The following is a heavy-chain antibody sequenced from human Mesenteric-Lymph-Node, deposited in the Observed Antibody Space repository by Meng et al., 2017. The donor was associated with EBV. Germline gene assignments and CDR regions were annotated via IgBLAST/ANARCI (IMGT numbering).Heavy chain of an antibody. CDR1: GGFPGYE. CDR2: TSRTDGSA. CDR3: AREVGA. V-gene: IGHV1-46*01. D-gene: IGHD2-2*01. J-gene: IGHJ5*02. Sequence: QEPAAGSGAVVNTPGAFVTVSCNASGGFPGYELEWVRQAPGRGLEWMGTTSRTDGSATYAKKFQRRLTVTSDTSTTTAYMELSGLRSEYTAVYYCAREVGAWGQGTLVTVSS.